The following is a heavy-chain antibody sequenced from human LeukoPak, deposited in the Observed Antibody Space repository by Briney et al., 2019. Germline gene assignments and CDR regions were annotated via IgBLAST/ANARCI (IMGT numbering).Heavy chain of an antibody. D-gene: IGHD2-2*01. CDR3: ARCTASCYANAFDV. CDR2: INGGGDAT. J-gene: IGHJ3*01. Sequence: GVSLRLSCATSGFTFNNNAMSWVRQAPGKRLEWVSAINGGGDATEYADSVKGRFTISRDNSKNTLYLRMNSLRPEDTAVYYCARCTASCYANAFDVWGQGTLLTVSS. V-gene: IGHV3-23*01. CDR1: GFTFNNNA.